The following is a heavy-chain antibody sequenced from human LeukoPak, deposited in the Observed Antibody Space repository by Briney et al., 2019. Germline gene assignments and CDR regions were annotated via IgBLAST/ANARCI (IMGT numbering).Heavy chain of an antibody. D-gene: IGHD3-22*01. CDR2: INPGGENT. CDR3: ARATYYDSSGYYTGPDF. CDR1: GYTFTNYY. J-gene: IGHJ4*02. Sequence: ASVKVSCKASGYTFTNYYMHWVRQAPGQGLEWMGIINPGGENTGYAQKFQGRVTMTRDTSTSTVYMELSSLRSEDTAVYYCARATYYDSSGYYTGPDFWGQGNLVTVSA. V-gene: IGHV1-46*01.